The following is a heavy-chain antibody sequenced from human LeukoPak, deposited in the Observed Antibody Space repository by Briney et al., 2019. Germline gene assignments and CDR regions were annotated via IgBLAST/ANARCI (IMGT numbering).Heavy chain of an antibody. CDR3: ARGGNIVVVVAATTYDY. CDR2: INHSGST. Sequence: SETLSLTCAVYGGSFSGYYRSWIRQPPGKGLEWIGEINHSGSTNYNPSVKSRVTISIDTSKNQFSLQLSSVTAADTAVYYCARGGNIVVVVAATTYDYWGQGTLVTVSS. J-gene: IGHJ4*02. V-gene: IGHV4-34*01. CDR1: GGSFSGYY. D-gene: IGHD2-15*01.